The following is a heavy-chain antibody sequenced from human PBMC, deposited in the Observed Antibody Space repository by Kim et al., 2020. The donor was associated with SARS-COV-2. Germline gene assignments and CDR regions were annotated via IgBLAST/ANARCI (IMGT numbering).Heavy chain of an antibody. V-gene: IGHV4-34*13. Sequence: SLKSRVTIPVDTSKNQFSLKLSSVTAADTAVYYCARLRWWGYALYYGMDVWGQGTTVTVSS. J-gene: IGHJ6*02. CDR3: ARLRWWGYALYYGMDV. D-gene: IGHD2-2*01.